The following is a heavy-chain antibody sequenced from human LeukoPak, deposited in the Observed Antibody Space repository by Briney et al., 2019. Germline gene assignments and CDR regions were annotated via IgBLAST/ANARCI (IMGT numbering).Heavy chain of an antibody. V-gene: IGHV1-2*02. CDR3: AKNPYEYYFDF. J-gene: IGHJ4*02. CDR1: GYTFTGYY. D-gene: IGHD5-12*01. Sequence: AASVKVSCKASGYTFTGYYVHWVRQAPGQGLEWMGWINPNSGDANYAQKFQGRVTMTRDTSIRTAYMELSGLRSDDTAVYYCAKNPYEYYFDFWGQGTLVTVSS. CDR2: INPNSGDA.